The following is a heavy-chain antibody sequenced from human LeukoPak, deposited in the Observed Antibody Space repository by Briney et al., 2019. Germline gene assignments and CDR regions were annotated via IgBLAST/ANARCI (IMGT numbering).Heavy chain of an antibody. V-gene: IGHV5-51*01. CDR2: IYSGDSDT. CDR1: GYSFTSYW. J-gene: IGHJ4*02. CDR3: ARRQRGIATARGFDY. Sequence: GESLKISCKGSGYSFTSYWIGWVRQMPGKGLEWMGIIYSGDSDTTYSPSFQGQVTISADKSISTAYLQWSSLKASDTAMYYCARRQRGIATARGFDYWGQGTLVTVSS. D-gene: IGHD6-13*01.